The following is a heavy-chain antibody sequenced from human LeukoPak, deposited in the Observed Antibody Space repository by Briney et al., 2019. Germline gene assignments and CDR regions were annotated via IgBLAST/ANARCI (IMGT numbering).Heavy chain of an antibody. D-gene: IGHD6-13*01. CDR1: GGSFSGYY. V-gene: IGHV4-34*01. Sequence: PSETLSLTCAVYGGSFSGYYWSWIRQPPGKGLEWIGEINHSGSTNYNPSLKSRVTISVDTSKNQFSLKLSSVTAADTAVYYCARGIAGSSSWDAFDHWGQGTLVTVSS. J-gene: IGHJ4*02. CDR2: INHSGST. CDR3: ARGIAGSSSWDAFDH.